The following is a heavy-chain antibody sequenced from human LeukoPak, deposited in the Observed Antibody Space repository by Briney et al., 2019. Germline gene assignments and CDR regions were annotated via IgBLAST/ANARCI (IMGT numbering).Heavy chain of an antibody. V-gene: IGHV6-1*01. J-gene: IGHJ4*02. CDR3: ARGGHFDY. Sequence: SQTLSLTFAISGDSVSNNSAAWHWLRQSPPRGLEWLGSTYYMPKWYNDYALSVKSRISINPGTSKNQFSLQLNSVTPADPAVYYCARGGHFDYWGQGTPVTVSS. CDR2: TYYMPKWYN. CDR1: GDSVSNNSAA.